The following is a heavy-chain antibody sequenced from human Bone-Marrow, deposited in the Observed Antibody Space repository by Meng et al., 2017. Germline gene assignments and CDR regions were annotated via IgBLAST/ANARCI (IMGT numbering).Heavy chain of an antibody. V-gene: IGHV3-23*04. CDR3: ARFALLDY. Sequence: EVQLGGPGGGLVKAGGALRLSCAASGFTFSSYAMSWVRQAPGKGLEWVSAISGSGGSTYYADSVKGRFTISRDNSKNTLYRQMNSLRAEDTAVYYCARFALLDYWGQGTLVTVSS. J-gene: IGHJ4*02. CDR2: ISGSGGST. CDR1: GFTFSSYA. D-gene: IGHD3-10*01.